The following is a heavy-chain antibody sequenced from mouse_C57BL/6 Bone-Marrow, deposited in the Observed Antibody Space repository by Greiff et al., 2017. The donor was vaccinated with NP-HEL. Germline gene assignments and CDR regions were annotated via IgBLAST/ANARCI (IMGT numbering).Heavy chain of an antibody. CDR3: ARWRNYDGYSVHHAMDY. CDR1: GYTFTSYW. V-gene: IGHV1-7*01. CDR2: INPSSGYT. Sequence: QVQLKQSGAELAKPGASVKLSCKASGYTFTSYWMHWVKQRPGQGLEWIGYINPSSGYTKYNQKFKDKATLTADKSSSTAYMQLSSLTYEDSAVYYCARWRNYDGYSVHHAMDYWGQGTSVTVSS. J-gene: IGHJ4*01. D-gene: IGHD2-3*01.